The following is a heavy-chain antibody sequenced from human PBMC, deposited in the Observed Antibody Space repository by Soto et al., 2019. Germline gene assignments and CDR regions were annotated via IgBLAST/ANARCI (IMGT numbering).Heavy chain of an antibody. CDR2: IHSSSRYI. Sequence: EVQLVESGGGQVKPGGSLRLSCAASGFSFSTYSMNWVRQAPGKGLEWVSSIHSSSRYIYYADSVKGRFTISRDNAKNSLFLQMSSLRAEDTAVYYCARGSQNFWMREDAFDIWGQGTMVGVSS. J-gene: IGHJ3*02. V-gene: IGHV3-21*01. CDR3: ARGSQNFWMREDAFDI. D-gene: IGHD3-3*01. CDR1: GFSFSTYS.